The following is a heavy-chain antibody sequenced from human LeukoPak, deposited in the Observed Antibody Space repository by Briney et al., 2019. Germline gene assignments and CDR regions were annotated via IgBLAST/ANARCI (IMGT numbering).Heavy chain of an antibody. Sequence: GGSLRLSCAVSGFTFSDYWMNWVRQAPGKGLEWVASIRQDGGEKSYVDSVKGRFTISRDNTKNLLYLQMSSLRAEDTAVYYCARDGTAPGLYFDLWGQGTLVTVSS. CDR2: IRQDGGEK. CDR1: GFTFSDYW. V-gene: IGHV3-7*01. CDR3: ARDGTAPGLYFDL. J-gene: IGHJ4*01. D-gene: IGHD6-13*01.